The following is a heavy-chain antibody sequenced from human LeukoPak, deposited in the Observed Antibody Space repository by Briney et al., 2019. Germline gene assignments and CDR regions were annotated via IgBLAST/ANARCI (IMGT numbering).Heavy chain of an antibody. J-gene: IGHJ4*02. CDR3: ARDRGGGSGTYYILY. V-gene: IGHV1-2*02. Sequence: ASVKVSCKASGYTFTDYHMHWVRQAPGQGLEWLGWINPNNGGTNYAQKFQGRVTMTRDTSISTAYMELSSLRSDDTAVYYCARDRGGGSGTYYILYWGLGSLATVSS. CDR1: GYTFTDYH. D-gene: IGHD3-10*01. CDR2: INPNNGGT.